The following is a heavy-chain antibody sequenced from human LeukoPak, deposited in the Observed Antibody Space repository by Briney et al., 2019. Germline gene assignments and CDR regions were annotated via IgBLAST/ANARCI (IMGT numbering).Heavy chain of an antibody. J-gene: IGHJ4*02. CDR2: ISWNSGSI. Sequence: PGGSLRLSCAASGFTFDDYAMHWVRQAPGKGLEWVSGISWNSGSIGYADSVKGRFTISRDNAKNSLYPQMNSLRAEDTALYYCAKGDGSFSWGQGTLVTVSS. V-gene: IGHV3-9*01. CDR1: GFTFDDYA. CDR3: AKGDGSFS.